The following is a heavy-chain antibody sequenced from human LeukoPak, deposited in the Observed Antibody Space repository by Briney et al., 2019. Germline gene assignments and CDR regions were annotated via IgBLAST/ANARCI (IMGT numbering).Heavy chain of an antibody. CDR3: ARYAHGMLPAAPYYYYGMDV. V-gene: IGHV4-34*01. CDR2: INHSGST. J-gene: IGHJ6*02. Sequence: PSETLSLTCAVYGGSFSGYYWSWIRQPPGKGLEWIGEINHSGSTNYNPSLKSRVTISVDTSKNQFSLKLSSVTAADTAVYYCARYAHGMLPAAPYYYYGMDVWGQGTTVTVSS. CDR1: GGSFSGYY. D-gene: IGHD2-2*01.